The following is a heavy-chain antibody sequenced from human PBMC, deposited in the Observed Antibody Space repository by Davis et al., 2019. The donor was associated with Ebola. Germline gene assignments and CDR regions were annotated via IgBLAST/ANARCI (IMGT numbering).Heavy chain of an antibody. Sequence: ASVKVSCKASGYTFSSYGISWVRRAPGQGLEWMGWISAYNGNTNYAQKLQDRVTMTTDTSTSTAYMELWSLRYDDTAVYYCARDSSGTNYYYYGLDAWGQGTTVTVSS. D-gene: IGHD1-26*01. CDR2: ISAYNGNT. J-gene: IGHJ6*02. CDR1: GYTFSSYG. CDR3: ARDSSGTNYYYYGLDA. V-gene: IGHV1-18*01.